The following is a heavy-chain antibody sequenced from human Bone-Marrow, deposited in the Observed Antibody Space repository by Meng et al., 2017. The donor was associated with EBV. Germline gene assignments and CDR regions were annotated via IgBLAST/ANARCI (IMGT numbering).Heavy chain of an antibody. V-gene: IGHV1-69*06. CDR1: GGTFRSYA. Sequence: QGRVVQSWAEVKKPWSSVKVSCKASGGTFRSYAISWVGQAPGQGLEWMGGIIPIFGTANHAQKFQGRVTITADKSTSTAYMELSSLRSEDTAVYYCARDGSVEMASIWGQGTLVTVSS. D-gene: IGHD5-24*01. J-gene: IGHJ4*02. CDR3: ARDGSVEMASI. CDR2: IIPIFGTA.